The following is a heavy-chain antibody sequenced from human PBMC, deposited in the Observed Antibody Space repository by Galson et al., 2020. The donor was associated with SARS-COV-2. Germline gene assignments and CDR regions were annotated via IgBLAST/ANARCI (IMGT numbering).Heavy chain of an antibody. V-gene: IGHV4-59*13. CDR2: IYYSGST. CDR1: GGSISSYY. J-gene: IGHJ2*01. Sequence: SETLSLTCTVSGGSISSYYWSWIRQPPGKGLEWIGYIYYSGSTNYNPSLKSRVTISVDTSKNQFSLKLSSVTAADTAVYYCARDRWGYDILTGTDXWYFDLWGRGTLVTVSS. CDR3: ARDRWGYDILTGTDXWYFDL. D-gene: IGHD3-9*01.